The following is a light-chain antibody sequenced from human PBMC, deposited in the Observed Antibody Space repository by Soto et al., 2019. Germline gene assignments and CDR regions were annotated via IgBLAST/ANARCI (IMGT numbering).Light chain of an antibody. CDR1: QSISTW. CDR3: QQYYSYSWT. CDR2: KAS. Sequence: DIQMTQSPSTLSASVGDRVTITCRASQSISTWLAWYQQKPGKAPNLLIYKASNLESGVPSRFSGSGSGTEFTLTISSLQPDDFANYYCQQYYSYSWTFGQGTKVEIK. J-gene: IGKJ1*01. V-gene: IGKV1-5*03.